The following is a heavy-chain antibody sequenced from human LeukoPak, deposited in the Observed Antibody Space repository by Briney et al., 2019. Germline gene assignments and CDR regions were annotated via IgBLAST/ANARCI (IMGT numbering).Heavy chain of an antibody. D-gene: IGHD3-10*01. J-gene: IGHJ5*02. CDR3: ARVIRIYYGSGSLPNWFDP. CDR2: IYYSGST. Sequence: SETLSLTCTVSGGSISSSSYYWGWIRQPPGKGLEWIGSIYYSGSTYYNPSLKSRVTISVDTSKNQFSLKLSSVTAADTAVYYCARVIRIYYGSGSLPNWFDPWGQGTLVTVSS. V-gene: IGHV4-39*07. CDR1: GGSISSSSYY.